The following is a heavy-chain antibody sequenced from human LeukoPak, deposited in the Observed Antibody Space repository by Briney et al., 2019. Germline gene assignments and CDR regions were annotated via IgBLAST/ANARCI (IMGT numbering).Heavy chain of an antibody. D-gene: IGHD1-26*01. V-gene: IGHV3-33*01. J-gene: IGHJ4*02. CDR3: ARDHSVVGATAFDY. CDR2: IWYDGSNK. CDR1: GFTFSSYG. Sequence: GRSLRLSCAASGFTFSSYGMHWVRQAPGKGLEWVAVIWYDGSNKYYADSVKGRFTISRDNSKNTLFLQMNSLGAEDTAVYYCARDHSVVGATAFDYWGQGTLVTVSS.